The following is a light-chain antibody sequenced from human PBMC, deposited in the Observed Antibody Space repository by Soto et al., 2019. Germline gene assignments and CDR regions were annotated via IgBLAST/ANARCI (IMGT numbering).Light chain of an antibody. Sequence: QSVLTQPRSVSGSPGQSVTISCTGTSNDVGGYNSVSWYQQHPGKAPKLMIYEVNKRPSGVPDRFSGSKSGNTASLTISGLQAEDEAEFYCCSYAGKYTWVFGGGTKLTVL. V-gene: IGLV2-11*01. J-gene: IGLJ3*02. CDR1: SNDVGGYNS. CDR2: EVN. CDR3: CSYAGKYTWV.